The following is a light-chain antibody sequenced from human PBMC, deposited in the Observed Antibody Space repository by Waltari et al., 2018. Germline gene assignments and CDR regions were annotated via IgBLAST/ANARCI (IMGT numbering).Light chain of an antibody. V-gene: IGLV1-47*01. CDR1: SSNIGSNS. Sequence: QSVPTQPPSASGPPGQRVTISCYGSSSNIGSNSVYWYQQLPGTAPKLLIYRNNQRPSGVPDRFSGSKSGTAASLAISGLRSEDEADYYCAAWDDSLSGPVFGGGTKLTVL. J-gene: IGLJ2*01. CDR3: AAWDDSLSGPV. CDR2: RNN.